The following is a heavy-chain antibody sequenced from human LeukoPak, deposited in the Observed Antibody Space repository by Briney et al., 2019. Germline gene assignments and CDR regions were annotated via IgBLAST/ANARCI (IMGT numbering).Heavy chain of an antibody. D-gene: IGHD3-22*01. V-gene: IGHV3-23*01. CDR2: ISGSGGKT. Sequence: GGSLRLSCAASGFTFSRYSMTWVRQAPGKGLEWVSLISGSGGKTYYADSVKGRFTISKDNSKNTLYLQMDSLRVEDTAVYYCAKDPVDYYDSGGYYLNWLAPWGQGTLVTVSS. CDR1: GFTFSRYS. J-gene: IGHJ5*02. CDR3: AKDPVDYYDSGGYYLNWLAP.